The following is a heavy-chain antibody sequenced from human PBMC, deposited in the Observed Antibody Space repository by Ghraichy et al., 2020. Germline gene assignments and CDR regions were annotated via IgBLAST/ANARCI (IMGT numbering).Heavy chain of an antibody. Sequence: SQTLSLTCAVYGGSFSGYYWSWIRQPPGKGLEWIGEINHSGSTNYNPSLKSRVTISVDTSKNQFSLKLSSVTAADTAVYYCARSDDYGSPTDWYYYYGMDVWGQGTTVTVSS. CDR2: INHSGST. V-gene: IGHV4-34*01. CDR3: ARSDDYGSPTDWYYYYGMDV. J-gene: IGHJ6*02. CDR1: GGSFSGYY. D-gene: IGHD4-17*01.